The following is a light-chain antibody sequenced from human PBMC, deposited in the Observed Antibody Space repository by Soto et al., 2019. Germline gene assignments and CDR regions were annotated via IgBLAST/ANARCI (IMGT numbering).Light chain of an antibody. V-gene: IGLV2-14*01. CDR3: NSFTTSSTRI. CDR2: EVN. J-gene: IGLJ2*01. CDR1: SSDVGGYNY. Sequence: QSALTQPASVSGSPGQSITIFCTGTSSDVGGYNYISWYQQHPGKVPKLLIYEVNNRPSGVSNRFSGSKSGNTASLTISGLQAEDEADYYCNSFTTSSTRIFGGGTKLTVL.